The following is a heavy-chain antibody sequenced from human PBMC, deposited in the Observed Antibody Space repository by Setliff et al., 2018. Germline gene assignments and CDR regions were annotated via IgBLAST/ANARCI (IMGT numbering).Heavy chain of an antibody. Sequence: SGPTLVNPTQTLTLTCSFSGFSLSTSGVGVGWIRQPPGKALEWLALIYWDDEKSYSTSLKSRLTISKDTSKSQVVLTMTNMDPVDTATYYCARIRTGYCSGGSCYWGYYFDYWGQGTLVTVSS. CDR1: GFSLSTSGVG. V-gene: IGHV2-5*02. CDR3: ARIRTGYCSGGSCYWGYYFDY. CDR2: IYWDDEK. J-gene: IGHJ4*02. D-gene: IGHD2-15*01.